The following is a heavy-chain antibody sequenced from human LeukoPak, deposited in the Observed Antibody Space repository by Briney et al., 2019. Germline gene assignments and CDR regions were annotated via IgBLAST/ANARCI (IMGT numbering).Heavy chain of an antibody. V-gene: IGHV3-21*04. CDR2: ISSSSSYK. J-gene: IGHJ4*02. Sequence: GGSLRLSCTASGFSFSSYDMNWVRRAPGKGLEWVSSISSSSSYKYYANSVEGRFTISRDNAKNSLYLQMNSLRAEDTAIYYCARGRYSSTTYYFDSWGQGTLVTVSS. CDR3: ARGRYSSTTYYFDS. D-gene: IGHD6-13*01. CDR1: GFSFSSYD.